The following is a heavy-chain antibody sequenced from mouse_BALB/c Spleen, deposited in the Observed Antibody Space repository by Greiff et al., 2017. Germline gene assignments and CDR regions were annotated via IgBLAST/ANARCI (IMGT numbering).Heavy chain of an antibody. CDR2: ISYSGSP. D-gene: IGHD2-1*01. CDR3: ARYGNYPAWFAY. Sequence: EVQRVESGPGLVKPSQSLSLTCTVTGYSITSDYAWHCIRQFPGNTLEWMVYISYSGSPSYNPSLKSRISITRDTSKNQFFLQLNSVTTEDTATYSCARYGNYPAWFAYWGQGTLVTVSA. CDR1: GYSITSDYA. V-gene: IGHV3-2*02. J-gene: IGHJ3*01.